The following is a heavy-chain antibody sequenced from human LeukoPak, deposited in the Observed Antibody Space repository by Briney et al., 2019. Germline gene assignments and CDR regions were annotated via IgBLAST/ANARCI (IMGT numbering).Heavy chain of an antibody. CDR1: GDSVSSNSAA. J-gene: IGHJ6*02. V-gene: IGHV6-1*01. D-gene: IGHD6-19*01. CDR2: TYDRSKRYN. Sequence: SQTLSLTCAISGDSVSSNSAAWNWVRHSPSRGLEWLGRTYDRSKRYNDYAVSVKSRITITPDTSKNQFSLQLNSVRAAATGESYCARDGSSSGWYGHYYGMDVWGQGTTVTVSS. CDR3: ARDGSSSGWYGHYYGMDV.